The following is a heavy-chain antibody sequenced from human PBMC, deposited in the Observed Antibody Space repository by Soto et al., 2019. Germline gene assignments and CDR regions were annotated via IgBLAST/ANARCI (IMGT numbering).Heavy chain of an antibody. J-gene: IGHJ4*02. CDR1: GFTFTNYG. CDR3: ASRSGQLPYYFDY. D-gene: IGHD6-6*01. Sequence: SVKVSCKASGFTFTNYGITWVRQAPGQGLERMGWISAYKGNTNYAQKFQGRVTMTTDTSTSTAYMELRSLRSDDMAVYYCASRSGQLPYYFDYWGQGTQVTVSS. V-gene: IGHV1-18*03. CDR2: ISAYKGNT.